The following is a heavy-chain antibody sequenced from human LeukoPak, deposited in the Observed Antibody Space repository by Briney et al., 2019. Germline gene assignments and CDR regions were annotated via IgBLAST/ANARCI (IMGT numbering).Heavy chain of an antibody. CDR1: GDSVSSNSAA. V-gene: IGHV6-1*01. Sequence: SQTLSLTCAISGDSVSSNSAAWTWIRQSPSRGLECLGRIYYRSKWYNDYAVSVKSRITMSPDTSKNQFSLHLNSVTPEDTAVYYCARDLHDASAVVITRSDHWGQGTLVTVSS. CDR3: ARDLHDASAVVITRSDH. D-gene: IGHD3-22*01. CDR2: IYYRSKWYN. J-gene: IGHJ4*02.